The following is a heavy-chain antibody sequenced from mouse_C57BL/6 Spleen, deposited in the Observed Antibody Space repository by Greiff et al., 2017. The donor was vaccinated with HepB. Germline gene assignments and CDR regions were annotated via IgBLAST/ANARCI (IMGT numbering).Heavy chain of an antibody. CDR3: AREDSGPYYFDY. Sequence: VQLQQPGAELVKPGASVKLSCKASGYTFTSYWMHWVKQRPGQGLEWIGMIHPNSGSTNYNEKFKSKATLTVDKSSSTAYMQLSSPTSEDSAVYYCAREDSGPYYFDYWGQGTTLTVSS. D-gene: IGHD3-2*02. J-gene: IGHJ2*01. CDR2: IHPNSGST. V-gene: IGHV1-64*01. CDR1: GYTFTSYW.